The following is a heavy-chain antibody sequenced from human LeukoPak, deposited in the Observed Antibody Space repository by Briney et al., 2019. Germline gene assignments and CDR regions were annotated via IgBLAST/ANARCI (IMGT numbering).Heavy chain of an antibody. CDR1: GYTFTGYY. V-gene: IGHV1-2*02. CDR2: INPNSGGT. D-gene: IGHD4-17*01. J-gene: IGHJ4*02. Sequence: GATVKVSCKASGYTFTGYYMHWVRQAPGQGLVWMGWINPNSGGTNYAQKFRGRVTMTRDTSISTAYMELSRLRSDDTAVYYCARPVESGRVTTFDYWGQGTLVTVSS. CDR3: ARPVESGRVTTFDY.